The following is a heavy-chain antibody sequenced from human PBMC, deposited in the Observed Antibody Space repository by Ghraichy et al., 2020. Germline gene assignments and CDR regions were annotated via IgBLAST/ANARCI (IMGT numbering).Heavy chain of an antibody. Sequence: SETLSLTCAVYGGSFSGYYWSWIRQPPGKGLEWIGEINHSGSTNYNPSLKSRVTISVDTSKNQFSLKLSSVTAADTAVYYCAREKYRRLGKSVVTPVFNWFDPWGQGTLVTVSS. CDR3: AREKYRRLGKSVVTPVFNWFDP. CDR2: INHSGST. CDR1: GGSFSGYY. J-gene: IGHJ5*02. V-gene: IGHV4-34*01. D-gene: IGHD3-16*01.